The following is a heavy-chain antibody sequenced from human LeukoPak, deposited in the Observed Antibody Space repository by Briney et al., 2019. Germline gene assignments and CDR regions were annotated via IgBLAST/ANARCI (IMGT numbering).Heavy chain of an antibody. CDR1: GGSSSSSSYY. CDR2: ICYSGKT. D-gene: IGHD3-10*01. CDR3: ARPAYGSGSLSAFDI. V-gene: IGHV4-39*01. J-gene: IGHJ3*02. Sequence: SETLSLTCTVSGGSSSSSSYYWGWIRQPPGKGLEWIGSICYSGKTYHNPTLRSRVTISVDTSKNQFSLKLSSVTAADTAVYYCARPAYGSGSLSAFDIWGQGTMVTVSS.